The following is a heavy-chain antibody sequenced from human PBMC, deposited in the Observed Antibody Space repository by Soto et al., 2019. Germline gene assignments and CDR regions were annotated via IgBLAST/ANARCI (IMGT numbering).Heavy chain of an antibody. CDR3: ARAPMVLTRSYFDP. V-gene: IGHV4-59*01. CDR1: DGSISNFY. J-gene: IGHJ4*02. Sequence: SETLSLTCTVSDGSISNFYWSWIRQPPGKGLEWIGYISSSGNTNYNPSLKSRVSISVDTSKNQFSLNLTSVTAADTAVYYCARAPMVLTRSYFDPWGQGTPVTVSS. CDR2: ISSSGNT. D-gene: IGHD3-22*01.